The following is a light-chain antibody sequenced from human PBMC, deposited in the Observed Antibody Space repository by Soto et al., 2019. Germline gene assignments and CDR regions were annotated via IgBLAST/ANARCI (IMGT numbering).Light chain of an antibody. CDR3: QQYYSYST. CDR1: QGISSY. CDR2: AAS. Sequence: AIRMTPSPSSLALSTGDRVPLPCRASQGISSYLAWYQQKPGKAPKLLIYAASTLQSGVPSRFSGSGSGTDFTLTISCLQSEDFATYYCQQYYSYSTFGQGTKVEIK. J-gene: IGKJ1*01. V-gene: IGKV1-8*01.